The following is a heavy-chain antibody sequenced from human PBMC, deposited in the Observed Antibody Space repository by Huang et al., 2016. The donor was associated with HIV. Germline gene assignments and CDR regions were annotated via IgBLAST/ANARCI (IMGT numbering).Heavy chain of an antibody. V-gene: IGHV3-53*01. CDR3: AREFCGGDCFRSRDAFDI. Sequence: EVQLVESGGGLIQPGGSLRLSCAVSGFTVSSNYMSWVRQAPGKGLVWVAVSNNGGNTYDAESLKGRFAISRDNFKNSLYLQMNSLRAEDTAVYYCAREFCGGDCFRSRDAFDIWGQGTMVTVAS. CDR1: GFTVSSNY. D-gene: IGHD2-21*02. CDR2: SNNGGNT. J-gene: IGHJ3*02.